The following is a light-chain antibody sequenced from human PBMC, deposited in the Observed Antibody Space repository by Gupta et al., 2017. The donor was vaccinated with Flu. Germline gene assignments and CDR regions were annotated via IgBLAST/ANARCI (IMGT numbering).Light chain of an antibody. CDR1: SGHSRYA. V-gene: IGLV4-69*01. CDR3: HTCGTGTGV. Sequence: VKLSCTLSSGHSRYAIGWSQQQLEKGTRYMMTLNSDGSHSKGDGIPDRFSGSRSGAASYLTITSCQGEDEADYYWHTCGTGTGVFGGGTKLTVL. J-gene: IGLJ3*02. CDR2: LNSDGSH.